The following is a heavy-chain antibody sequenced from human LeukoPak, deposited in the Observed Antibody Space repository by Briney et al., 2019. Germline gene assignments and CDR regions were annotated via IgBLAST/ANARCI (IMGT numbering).Heavy chain of an antibody. CDR2: ISWNSGSI. D-gene: IGHD6-6*01. Sequence: PGRSLRLSCAASGFTFDDYAMHWVRQAPGKGLEWVSGISWNSGSIGYADSVKGRFTISRDNAMNSLYLQMNSLRAEDTALYYCAKGKSSSSMWWGFDYWGQGTLVTVSS. CDR1: GFTFDDYA. CDR3: AKGKSSSSMWWGFDY. V-gene: IGHV3-9*01. J-gene: IGHJ4*02.